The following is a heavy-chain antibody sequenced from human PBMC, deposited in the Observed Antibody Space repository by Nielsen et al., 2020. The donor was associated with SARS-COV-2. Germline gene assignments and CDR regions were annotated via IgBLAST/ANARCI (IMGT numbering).Heavy chain of an antibody. D-gene: IGHD3/OR15-3a*01. CDR3: ARVWSGWWFDP. Sequence: SETLSPTCAVSGGPISSSNWWSWVRQPPGKGLEWIGEIYHSGSTNYNPSLKSRVTISVDTSKNQFSLKLSSVTAADTAVYYCARVWSGWWFDPWGQGTLVTVSS. V-gene: IGHV4-4*02. CDR2: IYHSGST. J-gene: IGHJ5*02. CDR1: GGPISSSNW.